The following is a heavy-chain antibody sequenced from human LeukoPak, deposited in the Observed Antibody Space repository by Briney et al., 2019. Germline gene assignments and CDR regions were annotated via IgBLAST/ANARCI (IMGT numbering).Heavy chain of an antibody. CDR2: MNPNSANT. CDR1: GYIFNSYD. D-gene: IGHD6-19*01. J-gene: IGHJ4*02. Sequence: ASVKVSCKASGYIFNSYDINWVRQATGQGLEWMGWMNPNSANTGFAQEFQGRVTLTRNTSITTAYMELSSLRSEDTAVYYCARKAGSGSGWYPFDFWGQGSLVTVSS. V-gene: IGHV1-8*01. CDR3: ARKAGSGSGWYPFDF.